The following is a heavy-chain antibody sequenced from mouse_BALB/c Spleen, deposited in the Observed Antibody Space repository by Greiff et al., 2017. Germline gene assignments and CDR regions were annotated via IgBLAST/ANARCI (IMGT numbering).Heavy chain of an antibody. V-gene: IGHV5-6*01. CDR1: GFTFSSYG. CDR2: ISSGGSYT. Sequence: EVQGVESGGDLVKPGGSLKLSCAASGFTFSSYGMSWVRQTPDKRLEWVATISSGGSYTYYPDSVKGRFTISRDNAKNTLYLQMSSLKSEDTAMYYCARLREGRYFDYWGQGTTLTVSS. J-gene: IGHJ2*01. CDR3: ARLREGRYFDY.